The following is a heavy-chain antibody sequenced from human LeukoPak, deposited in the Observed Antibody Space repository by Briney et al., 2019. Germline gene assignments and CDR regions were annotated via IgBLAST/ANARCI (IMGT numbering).Heavy chain of an antibody. V-gene: IGHV4-39*01. D-gene: IGHD1-26*01. J-gene: IGHJ4*02. CDR3: ARPHPSSGSGDY. CDR1: GGSISSSSYY. Sequence: PSETLSLTCTVSGGSISSSSYYWGWIRQPPGKGLEWIGSIYHSGSTYYNPSLKSRVTISVDTSKNQFSLKLSSVTAADTAVYYCARPHPSSGSGDYWGQGTLVTISS. CDR2: IYHSGST.